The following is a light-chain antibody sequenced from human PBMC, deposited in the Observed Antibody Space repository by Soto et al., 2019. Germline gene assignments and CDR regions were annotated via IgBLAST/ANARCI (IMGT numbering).Light chain of an antibody. V-gene: IGKV1-9*01. CDR2: VAS. J-gene: IGKJ3*01. CDR1: QGISTY. CDR3: QQLNSYPIT. Sequence: DIQLTQSPSFLSASVGDRVTITCRASQGISTYVAWFQQRPGKAPNLLIYVASTLHSGVPSRFSGTGSGTEFTLTISSLQPEDFATYYCQQLNSYPITFGQGTKVDIK.